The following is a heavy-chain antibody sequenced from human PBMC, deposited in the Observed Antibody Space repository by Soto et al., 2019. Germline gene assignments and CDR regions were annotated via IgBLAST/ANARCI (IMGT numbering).Heavy chain of an antibody. D-gene: IGHD3-22*01. Sequence: SETLSLTCTVSGGSISSSSYYWGWIRQPPGKGLEWIGSIYYSGSTYYNPSLKSRVTISVDTSKNPFSLKLSSVTAADTAVYYCARLRPYYDSSGYIFDYWCQGTLVTVSS. V-gene: IGHV4-39*01. CDR2: IYYSGST. J-gene: IGHJ4*02. CDR3: ARLRPYYDSSGYIFDY. CDR1: GGSISSSSYY.